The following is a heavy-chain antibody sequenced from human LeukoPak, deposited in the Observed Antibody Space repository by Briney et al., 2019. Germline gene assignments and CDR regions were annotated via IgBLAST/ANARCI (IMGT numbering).Heavy chain of an antibody. J-gene: IGHJ4*02. CDR1: DGSVSSTNW. D-gene: IGHD6-25*01. V-gene: IGHV4-4*02. CDR3: AREGGFYRPLDY. Sequence: PSETLSLTCGVSDGSVSSTNWWTWIRQPPGKGLEWIGEVHLDGRTNFNPSLKSLLTMSVDLSENHVSLKLTSVTAADTAVYYCAREGGFYRPLDYSGQGTLVTVSS. CDR2: VHLDGRT.